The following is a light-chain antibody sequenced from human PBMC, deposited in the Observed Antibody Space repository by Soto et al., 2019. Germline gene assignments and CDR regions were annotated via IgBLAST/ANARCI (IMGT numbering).Light chain of an antibody. J-gene: IGLJ1*01. CDR3: QSYDSSLSVYV. V-gene: IGLV2-14*01. Sequence: QSALTQPASVSGSPGQSITISCTGTSSDVGGYNYVSWYQQHPGKAPKLMIYEVSNRPSGVSNRFSGSKSGNTASLTISGLQAEDEADYYCQSYDSSLSVYVFGTGTKVTVL. CDR2: EVS. CDR1: SSDVGGYNY.